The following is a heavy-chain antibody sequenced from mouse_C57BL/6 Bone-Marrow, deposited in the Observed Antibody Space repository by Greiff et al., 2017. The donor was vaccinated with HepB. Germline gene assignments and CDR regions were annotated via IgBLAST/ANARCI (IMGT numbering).Heavy chain of an antibody. CDR3: ARDRRFYWYFDV. J-gene: IGHJ1*03. CDR1: GFTFSSYA. V-gene: IGHV5-4*01. CDR2: ISDGGSYT. Sequence: EVKLMESGGGLVKPGGSLKLSCAASGFTFSSYAMSWVRQTPEKRLEWVATISDGGSYTYYPDNVKGRFTISRDNAKNNLYLQMSHLKSEDTAMYYCARDRRFYWYFDVWGTGTTVTVSS.